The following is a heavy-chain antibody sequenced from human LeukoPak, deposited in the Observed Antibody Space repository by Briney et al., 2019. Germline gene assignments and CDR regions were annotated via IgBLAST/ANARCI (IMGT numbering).Heavy chain of an antibody. CDR1: GFTFSGCA. CDR2: ISGSGDNT. V-gene: IGHV3-23*01. CDR3: AKMKGRPLAKYYMDV. J-gene: IGHJ6*01. Sequence: GGSLRLSCAASGFTFSGCAMSWVRRTPGKGLEWVSGISGSGDNTLYADSLKGRFTISRDNSKNTLYLEMNSLRAEDTAIYYCAKMKGRPLAKYYMDVWGQGTTVTVSS. D-gene: IGHD4/OR15-4a*01.